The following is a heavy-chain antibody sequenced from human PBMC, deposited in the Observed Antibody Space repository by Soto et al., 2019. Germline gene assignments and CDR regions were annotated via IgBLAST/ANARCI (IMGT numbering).Heavy chain of an antibody. CDR1: GFTFRNYG. Sequence: GGSMRLSCAASGFTFRNYGMNWVRQDTGKGLEWVSYISSSSSNTINYADSVKGRFTISRDNAKNALYLQMNSLRAEDTALYYCARDLWDDLAGGESDYWGQGTLVTVSS. CDR3: ARDLWDDLAGGESDY. D-gene: IGHD3-16*01. J-gene: IGHJ4*02. CDR2: ISSSSSNTI. V-gene: IGHV3-48*01.